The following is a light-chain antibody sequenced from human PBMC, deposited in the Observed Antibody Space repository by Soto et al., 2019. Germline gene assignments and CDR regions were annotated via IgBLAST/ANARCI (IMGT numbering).Light chain of an antibody. CDR3: QQYNNRT. CDR2: GAS. CDR1: QSVSSN. Sequence: DIVMTQSPATLSVSPGERATLSCRASQSVSSNLAWYQQKPGQAPRLLIYGASTRATGIPARFSGSGSGTEFTLTISSLQSEDFAVYYCQQYNNRTFGQGTKVDIK. V-gene: IGKV3-15*01. J-gene: IGKJ1*01.